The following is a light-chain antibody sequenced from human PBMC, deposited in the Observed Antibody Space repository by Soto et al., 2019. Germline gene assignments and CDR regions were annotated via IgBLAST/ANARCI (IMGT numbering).Light chain of an antibody. CDR3: QQYGSSPPT. CDR1: QSISRY. CDR2: GAS. J-gene: IGKJ1*01. V-gene: IGKV3-20*01. Sequence: IVLTQSPGTLSLSPGERTTLSCRASQSISRYLAWYQQKPGQGPRILIYGASSRDTGTPDRFRGSGAGPDCTRTINRLEPEDFELYDCQQYGSSPPTFGQGTQVDIK.